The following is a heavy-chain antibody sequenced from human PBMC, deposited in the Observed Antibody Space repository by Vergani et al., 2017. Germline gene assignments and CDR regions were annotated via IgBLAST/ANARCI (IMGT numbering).Heavy chain of an antibody. CDR3: ASGAYMTKRGFDP. J-gene: IGHJ5*02. D-gene: IGHD4-11*01. CDR1: GGSFSGYY. Sequence: QVQLQQWGAGLLKPSETLSLTCAVYGGSFSGYYWSWIRQPPGKGLEWIGEINHSGSTNYNPSLKSRVTISVDTSKNQFSLKLSSVTAADTAVYYCASGAYMTKRGFDPWGQGTLVTVSS. CDR2: INHSGST. V-gene: IGHV4-34*01.